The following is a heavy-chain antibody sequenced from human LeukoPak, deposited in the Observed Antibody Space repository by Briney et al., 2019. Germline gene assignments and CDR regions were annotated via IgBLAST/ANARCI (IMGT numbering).Heavy chain of an antibody. CDR3: AKETGGSYSNDAFDI. CDR1: GGSNSGYY. CDR2: IYYSGST. D-gene: IGHD1-26*01. Sequence: SETLSLTCTVTGGSNSGYYWSWIRQPPGKGLEWLGYIYYSGSTNYNPSLKSRVTISVETSKNQFSLRLSSVTAADTAVYYCAKETGGSYSNDAFDIWGQGTMVTVSS. V-gene: IGHV4-59*01. J-gene: IGHJ3*02.